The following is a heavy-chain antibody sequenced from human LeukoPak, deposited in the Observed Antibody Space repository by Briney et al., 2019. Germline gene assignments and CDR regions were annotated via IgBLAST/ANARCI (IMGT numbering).Heavy chain of an antibody. D-gene: IGHD1-20*01. J-gene: IGHJ4*02. V-gene: IGHV3-30*02. CDR2: IRFDASKI. CDR3: AKDCELGINWNPFDY. Sequence: GGSLRLSCAASGFTFSTYGMHWVRQAPGKGLEWVAFIRFDASKIYYADSVKGRFTISRDNSKNTLYLQMNSLRAEDTAAYYCAKDCELGINWNPFDYWGQGTLVTVSS. CDR1: GFTFSTYG.